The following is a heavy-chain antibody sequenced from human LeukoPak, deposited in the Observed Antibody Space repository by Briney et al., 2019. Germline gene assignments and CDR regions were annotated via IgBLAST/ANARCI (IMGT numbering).Heavy chain of an antibody. CDR2: IHTSGGTT. Sequence: ASVKVSCKASGYTFITYFMHWVRQAPGQGLEWMGIIHTSGGTTKYAQKFQDRVTMTRDTSTNTVYMELSSLKFDDTAVYYCAREGGDGGPFDYWGQGTLVTVSS. CDR1: GYTFITYF. J-gene: IGHJ4*02. V-gene: IGHV1-46*01. D-gene: IGHD4-23*01. CDR3: AREGGDGGPFDY.